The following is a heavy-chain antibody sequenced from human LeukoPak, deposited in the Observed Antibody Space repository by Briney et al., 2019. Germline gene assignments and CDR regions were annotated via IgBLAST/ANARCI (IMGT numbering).Heavy chain of an antibody. D-gene: IGHD1-26*01. Sequence: SETLSLTCGVSGYSIGTAYYWGWIRQPPGKGLEWIGSIYHSGSSTYSPSLKSRATISMDTSKNQFSLRLNSVTAGDTAVYYCARDGARGSGTYYVFDFWGQGTLVTVSS. V-gene: IGHV4-38-2*02. CDR2: IYHSGSS. CDR1: GYSIGTAYY. J-gene: IGHJ4*02. CDR3: ARDGARGSGTYYVFDF.